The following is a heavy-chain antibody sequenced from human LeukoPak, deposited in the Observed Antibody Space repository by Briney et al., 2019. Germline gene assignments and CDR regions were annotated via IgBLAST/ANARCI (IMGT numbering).Heavy chain of an antibody. CDR2: INSDGSST. V-gene: IGHV3-74*01. CDR1: GFTFSSYW. Sequence: GGSLRLSCAASGFTFSSYWMRWVRQAPGKGLVWVGHINSDGSSTTYADSVKGRFTISRDNAKNTLYLQMSSLRAEDAAVYYCARGLKIFRAVNDAFDIWGQGTMVTVSS. D-gene: IGHD3-3*01. CDR3: ARGLKIFRAVNDAFDI. J-gene: IGHJ3*02.